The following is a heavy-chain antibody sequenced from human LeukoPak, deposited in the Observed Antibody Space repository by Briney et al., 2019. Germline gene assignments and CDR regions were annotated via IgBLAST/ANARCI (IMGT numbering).Heavy chain of an antibody. CDR3: ARGYCSSTSCSVYYYYGMDV. V-gene: IGHV6-1*01. J-gene: IGHJ6*02. CDR1: GDTVSSNSAA. D-gene: IGHD2-2*01. CDR2: TYYRSKTHN. Sequence: SQTLSLSCALSGDTVSSNSAAWHCLRQSPSRVLEWRVRTYYRSKTHNDYAVSVKSRITINPDTSKNQFSLQLHSVTPEDTAVYYCARGYCSSTSCSVYYYYGMDVWGQGTTVTVSS.